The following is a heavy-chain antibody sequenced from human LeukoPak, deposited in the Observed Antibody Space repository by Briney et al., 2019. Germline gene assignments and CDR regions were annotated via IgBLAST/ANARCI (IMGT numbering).Heavy chain of an antibody. CDR1: GDSVSSNNYY. CDR2: IYDTGST. D-gene: IGHD6-19*01. V-gene: IGHV4-39*01. Sequence: SETLSLTCSVSGDSVSSNNYYWGWIRQPPGKGLEWIGSIYDTGSTFYNPSLKSRVIISVDTSKNQFSLKLSSVTAADTAVYYCARQQWLGQYYYYYYGMDVWGQGTTVTVSS. J-gene: IGHJ6*02. CDR3: ARQQWLGQYYYYYYGMDV.